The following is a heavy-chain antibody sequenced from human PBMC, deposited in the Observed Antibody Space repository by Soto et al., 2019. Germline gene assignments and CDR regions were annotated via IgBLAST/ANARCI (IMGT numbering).Heavy chain of an antibody. Sequence: SETLSLTCSVSGDSISSTVFYWSWIRHLPGNALEWIGYVHYTGSTSYNPSLKSRLAISLDASKNQFSLSLSSVTSADTAVYYCARDHRSLGDYYGIDVWGQRTTV. V-gene: IGHV4-31*03. CDR1: GDSISSTVFY. CDR3: ARDHRSLGDYYGIDV. J-gene: IGHJ6*02. D-gene: IGHD3-10*01. CDR2: VHYTGST.